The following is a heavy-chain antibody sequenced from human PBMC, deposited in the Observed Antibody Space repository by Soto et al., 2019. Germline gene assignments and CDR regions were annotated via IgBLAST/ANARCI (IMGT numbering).Heavy chain of an antibody. J-gene: IGHJ4*02. CDR1: GGSISSGGYY. Sequence: SETLSLTCTVSGGSISSGGYYWSWIRQHPGKGLEWIGYIYYSGSPFYNPSLKSRVTMSVDTSKNQFSLKLSSVTAAATAVDYCARVKDSCGYHHDYLGQGALVTVSS. D-gene: IGHD3-22*01. CDR3: ARVKDSCGYHHDY. V-gene: IGHV4-31*03. CDR2: IYYSGSP.